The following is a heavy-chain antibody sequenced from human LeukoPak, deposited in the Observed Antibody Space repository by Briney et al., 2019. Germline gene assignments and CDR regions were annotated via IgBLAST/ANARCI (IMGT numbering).Heavy chain of an antibody. CDR2: ISAYNGNT. J-gene: IGHJ3*02. D-gene: IGHD3-9*01. V-gene: IGHV1-18*01. CDR3: ARAKLRYFDWLPFDI. CDR1: GYTFTSYG. Sequence: ASVKVSCKASGYTFTSYGISWVRQAPGQGLEWMGWISAYNGNTNYAQKLQGRVTMTTDTSTSTAYMELRSLGSDDTAVYYCARAKLRYFDWLPFDIWGRGTMVTVSS.